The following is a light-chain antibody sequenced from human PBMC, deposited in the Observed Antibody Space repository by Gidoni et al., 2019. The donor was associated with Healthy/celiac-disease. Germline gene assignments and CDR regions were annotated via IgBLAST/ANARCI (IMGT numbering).Light chain of an antibody. J-gene: IGKJ4*01. CDR1: QSISSY. Sequence: DIQMIQSPSSLSASVVDRVTSTCRASQSISSYLNWYQQKPGKAPKLLIYAASSLQSGVTSRFSGSGSGPGFTLTIRTLQPDDFATYYCQQSYSTPLTFGGGTKVEIK. CDR3: QQSYSTPLT. CDR2: AAS. V-gene: IGKV1-39*01.